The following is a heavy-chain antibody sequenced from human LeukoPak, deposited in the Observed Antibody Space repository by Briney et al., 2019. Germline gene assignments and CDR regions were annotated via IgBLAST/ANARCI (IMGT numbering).Heavy chain of an antibody. D-gene: IGHD2-2*01. J-gene: IGHJ4*02. CDR3: ARLADCSSTSCYDH. CDR2: IYYSGST. Sequence: PSETLSLTCTVSGGSISSSIYYWGWIRQPPGKGLEWIGSIYYSGSTCYNPSLKSRVIISVDTSKNQFSLKLKSVTAADMAVYYCARLADCSSTSCYDHWGQGTLVTVSS. CDR1: GGSISSSIYY. V-gene: IGHV4-39*01.